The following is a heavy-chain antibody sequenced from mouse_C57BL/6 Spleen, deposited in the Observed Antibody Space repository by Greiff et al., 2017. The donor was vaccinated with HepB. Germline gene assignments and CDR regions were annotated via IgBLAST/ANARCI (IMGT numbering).Heavy chain of an antibody. CDR3: ARTYDYDFAWFAY. CDR2: INPNNGGT. CDR1: GYTFTDYY. D-gene: IGHD2-4*01. J-gene: IGHJ3*01. Sequence: VQLQQSGPELVKPGASVKISCKASGYTFTDYYMNWVKQSHGKSLEWIGDINPNNGGTSYNQKFKGKATLTVDKSSSTAYMELRSLTSEDSAVYYCARTYDYDFAWFAYWGQGTLVTVSA. V-gene: IGHV1-26*01.